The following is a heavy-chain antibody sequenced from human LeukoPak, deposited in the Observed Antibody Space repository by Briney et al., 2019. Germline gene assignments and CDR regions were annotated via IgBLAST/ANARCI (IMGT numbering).Heavy chain of an antibody. V-gene: IGHV3-33*01. Sequence: GGPLRLSGAAPGSTSSGFGMHGVGQAPGKGLEGGPVIGYDGSTKYYADSVKGRFTISRDNSKDTLYLQMSSLRAEDTALYYCARDQGVNQVWNWFESCGQGTLVTVSS. CDR2: IGYDGSTK. CDR3: ARDQGVNQVWNWFES. D-gene: IGHD1-1*01. CDR1: GSTSSGFG. J-gene: IGHJ5*01.